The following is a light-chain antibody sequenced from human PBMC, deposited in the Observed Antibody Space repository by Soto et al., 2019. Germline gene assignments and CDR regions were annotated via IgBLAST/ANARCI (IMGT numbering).Light chain of an antibody. CDR1: QSVDSGD. V-gene: IGKV3D-20*02. J-gene: IGKJ5*01. CDR2: GAS. Sequence: VLTQSPGTLSLSPGERATLFCRAGQSVDSGDLAWYQQKPGQAPRLLIYGASSRATGIPDRFSGGGSGTDFTLTISSLEPEDFAVYYCQQRSDWPPITFGQGTRLEIK. CDR3: QQRSDWPPIT.